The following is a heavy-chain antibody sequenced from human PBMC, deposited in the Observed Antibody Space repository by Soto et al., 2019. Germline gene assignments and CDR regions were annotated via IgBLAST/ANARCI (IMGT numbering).Heavy chain of an antibody. D-gene: IGHD3-22*01. V-gene: IGHV3-15*07. J-gene: IGHJ4*02. CDR3: TTGEYYYDSGDFYHGRFFGS. Sequence: WIRQSPGKGLEWVGRIKRKTDAGTTDYATPVKGRFTVSRDDSKNTLYLQMNSLETEDTALYYCTTGEYYYDSGDFYHGRFFGSWGQGTLVTVSS. CDR2: IKRKTDAGTT.